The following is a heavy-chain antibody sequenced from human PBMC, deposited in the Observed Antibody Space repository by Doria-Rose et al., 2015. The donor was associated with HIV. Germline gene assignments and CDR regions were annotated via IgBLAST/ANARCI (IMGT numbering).Heavy chain of an antibody. J-gene: IGHJ6*03. CDR3: ARFRPSRGIYYSLDV. D-gene: IGHD3-10*01. V-gene: IGHV4-4*09. CDR1: GGSISSYY. Sequence: QVQLQEPGPGLVKPAETLSLTCTVSGGSISSYYWNWIRQPPGKGLEWIGYINSSGSTHYNSSLKSRVTISIDTSKNQFPLKLSSVTAADTAVYYCARFRPSRGIYYSLDVWGKGTTVTVSS. CDR2: INSSGST.